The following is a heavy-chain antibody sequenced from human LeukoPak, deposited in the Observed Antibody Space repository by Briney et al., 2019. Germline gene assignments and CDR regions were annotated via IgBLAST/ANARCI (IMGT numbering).Heavy chain of an antibody. CDR1: GFTFSSYS. V-gene: IGHV3-21*01. J-gene: IGHJ3*02. CDR2: ISSSSSYI. CDR3: AYGSGSYSSGAFDI. D-gene: IGHD3-10*01. Sequence: GGSLRLSCAASGFTFSSYSMNWVRQAPGKGLEWVSSISSSSSYIYYADSVKGRFTISRDNAKNSLYLQMNSLRAEDTAVYYCAYGSGSYSSGAFDIWGQGTMVTVSS.